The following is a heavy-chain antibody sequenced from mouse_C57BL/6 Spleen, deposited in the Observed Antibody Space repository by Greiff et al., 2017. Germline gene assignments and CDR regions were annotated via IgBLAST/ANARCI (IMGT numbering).Heavy chain of an antibody. CDR3: TREVTTVPYYFDD. CDR1: GYTFTDYE. J-gene: IGHJ2*01. Sequence: VQLQQSGAELVRPGASVTLSCKASGYTFTDYEMHWVKQTPVHGLEWIGAIDPETGGTAYNQKFKGQAILTADQSSSTAYMDLRSLTSEDSAVYYCTREVTTVPYYFDDCGQGTTLTVAS. D-gene: IGHD1-1*01. CDR2: IDPETGGT. V-gene: IGHV1-15*01.